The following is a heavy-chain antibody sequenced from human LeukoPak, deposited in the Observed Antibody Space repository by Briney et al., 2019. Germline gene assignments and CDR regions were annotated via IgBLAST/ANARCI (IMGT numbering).Heavy chain of an antibody. V-gene: IGHV3-23*01. CDR1: GFTFSSYA. CDR3: AKDQVPLRYNWNPRWFDP. CDR2: ITSSGGST. J-gene: IGHJ5*02. Sequence: GESLRLSCPAPGFTFSSYAMNWVRQAQGKGLEWVSGITSSGGSTSYADSVKGRYTISRDNSKNTLYLQMNSLRAEDTAVYYCAKDQVPLRYNWNPRWFDPWGQGTLVTVSP. D-gene: IGHD1-20*01.